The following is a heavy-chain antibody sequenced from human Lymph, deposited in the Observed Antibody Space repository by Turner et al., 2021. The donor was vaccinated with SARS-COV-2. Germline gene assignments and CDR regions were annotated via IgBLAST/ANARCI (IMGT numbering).Heavy chain of an antibody. Sequence: QVQLVESGGGAVPPGRSLRLSCAASGFTFSRYCMHWVRQAPGKGLEWGAVIWYDGSNKYYEDSVKGRFTISRDNSKNTLYLQMNSLRAEDTAVYYCARDDINTLIAAAVPFDYWGQGTLVTVSS. V-gene: IGHV3-33*01. CDR3: ARDDINTLIAAAVPFDY. CDR1: GFTFSRYC. D-gene: IGHD6-13*01. CDR2: IWYDGSNK. J-gene: IGHJ4*02.